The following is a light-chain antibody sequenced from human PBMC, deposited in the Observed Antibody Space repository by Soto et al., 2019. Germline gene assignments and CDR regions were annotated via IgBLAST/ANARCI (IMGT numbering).Light chain of an antibody. J-gene: IGKJ4*02. CDR3: LRDFRYFWA. V-gene: IGKV1-6*01. CDR1: QAIRTA. Sequence: AIQLTQSPSPLYASVGDRVTITCRASQAIRTALGWYQQKPGKVPKLLIYAASILQSGVPSRFSGSGPGTDVTLTISSLQPEDFATYYCLRDFRYFWACGRGTKVEIK. CDR2: AAS.